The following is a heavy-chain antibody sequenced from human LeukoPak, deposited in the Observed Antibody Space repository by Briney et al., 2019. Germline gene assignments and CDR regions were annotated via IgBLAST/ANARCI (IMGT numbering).Heavy chain of an antibody. Sequence: SETLSLTCTVSGGSISSNNYYWGWIRQPPGKGLEWIANIYYSGSTYYNPSLKSRVTISVDTSKNQFSLKLSSVTAADTAVYYCARFGGSYYHFDYWGQGTLVTVSS. D-gene: IGHD1-26*01. J-gene: IGHJ4*02. CDR1: GGSISSNNYY. CDR3: ARFGGSYYHFDY. V-gene: IGHV4-39*07. CDR2: IYYSGST.